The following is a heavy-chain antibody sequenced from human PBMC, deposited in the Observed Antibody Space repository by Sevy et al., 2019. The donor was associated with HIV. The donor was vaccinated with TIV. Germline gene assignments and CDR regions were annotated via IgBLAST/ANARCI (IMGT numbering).Heavy chain of an antibody. Sequence: GGSLRLSCAASGFTFSSYSMNWVRQAPGKGLEWVSSISSSSSYIYYADSVKGRFTISRDNAENSLYLQMNSLRAEDTAVYYCARDQGSNYVYYYYGMDVWGQGTTVTVSS. CDR2: ISSSSSYI. CDR3: ARDQGSNYVYYYYGMDV. CDR1: GFTFSSYS. V-gene: IGHV3-21*01. D-gene: IGHD4-4*01. J-gene: IGHJ6*02.